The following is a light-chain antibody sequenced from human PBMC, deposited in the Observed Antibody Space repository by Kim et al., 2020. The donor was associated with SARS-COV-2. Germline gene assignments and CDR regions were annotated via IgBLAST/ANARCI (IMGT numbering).Light chain of an antibody. Sequence: SYELTQDPAVSVALGQTVRITCQGDSLRSYYATWYQQKPGQAPILLIYGKNNRPSGIPDRFSGSSSGNTASLTITGAKAEDEADDYCKYRDTSDNGVFGG. CDR3: KYRDTSDNGV. V-gene: IGLV3-19*01. J-gene: IGLJ2*01. CDR1: SLRSYY. CDR2: GKN.